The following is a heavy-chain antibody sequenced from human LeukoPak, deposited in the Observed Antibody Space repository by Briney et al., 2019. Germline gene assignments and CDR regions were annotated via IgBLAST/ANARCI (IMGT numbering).Heavy chain of an antibody. V-gene: IGHV1-69*06. D-gene: IGHD2-15*01. CDR2: IIPIFGTA. CDR3: ARVVVVVAASWFDP. Sequence: SVKVSCKASGGTFSNYAISWVRQAPGQGLEWMGGIIPIFGTANYAQKFQGRVTITADKSTSTAYMELSSLRSEDTAVYYCARVVVVVAASWFDPWGQGTLVTVSS. CDR1: GGTFSNYA. J-gene: IGHJ5*02.